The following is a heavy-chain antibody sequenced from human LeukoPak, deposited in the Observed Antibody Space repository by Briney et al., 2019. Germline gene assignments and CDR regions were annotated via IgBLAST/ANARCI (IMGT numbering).Heavy chain of an antibody. CDR3: VRDSSSWYLLYYYYGMDV. CDR2: IKQDGSEK. V-gene: IGHV3-7*01. CDR1: GFTFSSYW. D-gene: IGHD6-13*01. Sequence: PGGSLRLSCAASGFTFSSYWMSWVRQAPGKGLEWVANIKQDGSEKYYVDSVKGRFTISRDNAKNSLYLQMNSLRAEDTAVYYCVRDSSSWYLLYYYYGMDVWGQGTTVTVSS. J-gene: IGHJ6*02.